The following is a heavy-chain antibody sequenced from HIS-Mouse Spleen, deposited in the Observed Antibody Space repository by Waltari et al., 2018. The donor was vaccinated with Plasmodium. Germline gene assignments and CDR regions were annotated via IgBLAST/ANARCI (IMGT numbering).Heavy chain of an antibody. D-gene: IGHD1-26*01. V-gene: IGHV1-2*02. CDR2: INPNSGGT. CDR1: GYTFTGYY. Sequence: QVQLVQSGAEVKKPGASVKVSCKASGYTFTGYYMHWVRQAPGQGLEWMGWINPNSGGTNYAQKVQGRVTMTRDTSISTAYMELSRLRSDDTAVYYCARDVGATTRFDYWGQGTLVTVSS. CDR3: ARDVGATTRFDY. J-gene: IGHJ4*02.